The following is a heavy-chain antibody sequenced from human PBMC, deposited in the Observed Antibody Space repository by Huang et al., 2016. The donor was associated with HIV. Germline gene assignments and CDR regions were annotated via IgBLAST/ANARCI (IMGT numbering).Heavy chain of an antibody. Sequence: QLQLQESGPGVAKPSETLSLTCAVSGGSISSSIYYWGWVRQPPGKGLEWMASIYYSGNTYYNSSLTSRVTISIDRSKNQFSLKLASVTAADTAVYYCTRSGVSSYYFRPGHSYVDVWGKGTTVTVS. V-gene: IGHV4-39*01. CDR1: GGSISSSIYY. CDR3: TRSGVSSYYFRPGHSYVDV. CDR2: IYYSGNT. J-gene: IGHJ6*03. D-gene: IGHD3-3*01.